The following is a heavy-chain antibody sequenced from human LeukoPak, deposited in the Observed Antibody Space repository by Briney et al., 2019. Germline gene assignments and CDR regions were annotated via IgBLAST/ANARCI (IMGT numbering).Heavy chain of an antibody. CDR2: INHSGST. CDR1: GGSFSGYY. CDR3: ARHPAYDYVWGSYRYGLDY. J-gene: IGHJ4*02. D-gene: IGHD3-16*02. Sequence: PSETLSLTCAVYGGSFSGYYWSWIRQSPGKGLEWIGEINHSGSTNYNPSLTSRVTISVDTSKNQFSLKLSSVTAADTAVYYCARHPAYDYVWGSYRYGLDYWGQGTLVTVSS. V-gene: IGHV4-34*01.